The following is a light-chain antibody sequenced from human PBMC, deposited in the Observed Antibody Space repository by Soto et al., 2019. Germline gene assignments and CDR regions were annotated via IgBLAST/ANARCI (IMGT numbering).Light chain of an antibody. CDR2: GAS. Sequence: EIVMTQSPATLCVSPGERVTLSCRASQSVSRNLAWYQQKPGQAPRLLIFGASTRATGIPARFSGSGSGTEFTLTITSLQSEDFAVYYCQHYNNWPPWTFGQGTKVEIK. CDR1: QSVSRN. V-gene: IGKV3-15*01. J-gene: IGKJ1*01. CDR3: QHYNNWPPWT.